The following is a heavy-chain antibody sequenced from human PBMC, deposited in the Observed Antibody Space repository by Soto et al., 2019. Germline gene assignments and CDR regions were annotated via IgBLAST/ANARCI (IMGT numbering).Heavy chain of an antibody. CDR2: IYYSGST. CDR3: ARHISPLGYCSGGSCSDDAFDI. D-gene: IGHD2-15*01. J-gene: IGHJ3*02. Sequence: SETLSLTCTVSGGSISSSSYYWGWIRQPPGKGLEWIGSIYYSGSTYYNPSLKSRVTISVDTSKNQFSLKLSSVTAADTAVYYCARHISPLGYCSGGSCSDDAFDIWGQGTMVTVSS. V-gene: IGHV4-39*01. CDR1: GGSISSSSYY.